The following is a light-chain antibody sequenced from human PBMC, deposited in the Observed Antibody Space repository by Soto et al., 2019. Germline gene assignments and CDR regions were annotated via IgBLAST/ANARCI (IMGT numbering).Light chain of an antibody. Sequence: EIVLTQSPGTLSLSPGERPTLSCRASQSVSNNYLAWYQQKPGQAPRLLIYGASNRATGIPARFSGSGSGTDFTLTISSLEPEDFAVYYCQQRSNWPRSWTFGQGTKVDIK. CDR1: QSVSNNY. CDR3: QQRSNWPRSWT. J-gene: IGKJ1*01. V-gene: IGKV3-11*01. CDR2: GAS.